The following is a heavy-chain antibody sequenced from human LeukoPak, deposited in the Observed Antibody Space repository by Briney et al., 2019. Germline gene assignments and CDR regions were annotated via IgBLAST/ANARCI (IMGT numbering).Heavy chain of an antibody. CDR1: GGSFSDNS. J-gene: IGHJ6*03. D-gene: IGHD4-17*01. CDR3: ARVRSDYVPPPLSYFYYYMDV. V-gene: IGHV4-34*01. Sequence: PSETLSLTCAVYGGSFSDNSWSWIRQPPGKGLEWMGEINHSERTKYNPSLRGRVTISIDTSKSQFSLKLSAVTAADTAMYYCARVRSDYVPPPLSYFYYYMDVWDKGTTVTISS. CDR2: INHSERT.